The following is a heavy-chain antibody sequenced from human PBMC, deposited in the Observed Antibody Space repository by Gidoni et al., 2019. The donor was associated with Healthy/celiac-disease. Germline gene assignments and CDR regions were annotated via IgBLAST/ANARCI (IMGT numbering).Heavy chain of an antibody. CDR2: INPNRGGT. CDR3: ARPYYDDSRHPDAFDI. V-gene: IGHV1-2*02. D-gene: IGHD3-22*01. Sequence: QVQLVQSGAAVKKTGASVMLSCKASGYTFTGYYMHWVRQSPAQGLEWMGWINPNRGGTNYAQKFQGRVTLTRDTSISTAYMELSRMRSDDTAVYYRARPYYDDSRHPDAFDIWGQGTMVTVSS. J-gene: IGHJ3*02. CDR1: GYTFTGYY.